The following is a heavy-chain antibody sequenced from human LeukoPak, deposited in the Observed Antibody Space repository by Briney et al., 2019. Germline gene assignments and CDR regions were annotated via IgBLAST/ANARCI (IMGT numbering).Heavy chain of an antibody. CDR1: GDSVSRNSAA. V-gene: IGHV6-1*01. J-gene: IGHJ4*02. D-gene: IGHD5-18*01. CDR3: ARDSGRGYSYGFQY. Sequence: SQTLSLTCVISGDSVSRNSAAWNWIRQSPSRGLEWLGRTYYRSKWYNDYAASVKSRITINPDTSKNQFSLQLNSVTPEDTAVYYCARDSGRGYSYGFQYWGQGTLVTVSS. CDR2: TYYRSKWYN.